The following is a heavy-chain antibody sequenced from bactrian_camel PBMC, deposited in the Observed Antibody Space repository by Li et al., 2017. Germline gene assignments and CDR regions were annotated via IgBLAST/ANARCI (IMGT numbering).Heavy chain of an antibody. D-gene: IGHD3*01. CDR2: IASDGTT. Sequence: QVQLVESGGGSVQAGGSLRLSCAISGRSNENYFLAWFREAPGKQREGVAVIASDGTTSYTESVKGRFAISQDDAKSTLYLHMSNLKPEDTARYYCATDPICEDDGGQFSWDDWVYWGQGTQVTVS. CDR3: ATDPICEDDGGQFSWDDWVY. J-gene: IGHJ4*01. CDR1: GRSNENYF. V-gene: IGHV3S53*01.